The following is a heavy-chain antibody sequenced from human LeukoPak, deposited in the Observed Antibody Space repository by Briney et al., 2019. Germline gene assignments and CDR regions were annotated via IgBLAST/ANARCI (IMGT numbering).Heavy chain of an antibody. V-gene: IGHV3-30-3*01. CDR3: AREAYSSSSGGRPGTSPFSY. CDR2: ISYDGSNK. CDR1: GGTFSSYA. J-gene: IGHJ4*02. Sequence: SCKASGGTFSSYAMHWVRQAPGKGLEWVAVISYDGSNKYYADSVKGRFTISRDNSKNTLYLQMNSLRAEDTAVYYCAREAYSSSSGGRPGTSPFSYWGQGTLVTVSS. D-gene: IGHD6-6*01.